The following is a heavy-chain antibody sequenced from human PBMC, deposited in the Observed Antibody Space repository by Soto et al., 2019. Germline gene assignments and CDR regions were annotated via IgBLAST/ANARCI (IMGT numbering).Heavy chain of an antibody. J-gene: IGHJ4*02. CDR1: GGSFSGYY. Sequence: SETLSLTCAVYGGSFSGYYWSWIRQPPGKGLEWIGEINHSGSTNYNPSLKSRVTISVDTSKNQFSLKLSSVTAADTAVYYCARRVRAIAAAGLDDWGQGTLVT. D-gene: IGHD6-13*01. CDR2: INHSGST. CDR3: ARRVRAIAAAGLDD. V-gene: IGHV4-34*01.